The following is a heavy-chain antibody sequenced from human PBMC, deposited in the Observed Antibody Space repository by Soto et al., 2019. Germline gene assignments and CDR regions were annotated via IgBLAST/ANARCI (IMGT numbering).Heavy chain of an antibody. CDR2: ISLDGSNK. CDR3: ASERVPLIMRGMYAMDV. V-gene: IGHV3-30*04. Sequence: QVQLVESGGGVVQPERSQRLSCAASKFTFRTYVMHWVRRGPGQGLEWVALISLDGSNKYYADSVKGRFTISRDNSKNTMYLQMNSPRLEDTAVYHWASERVPLIMRGMYAMDVWGQGTTVTVSS. J-gene: IGHJ6*02. D-gene: IGHD3-10*01. CDR1: KFTFRTYV.